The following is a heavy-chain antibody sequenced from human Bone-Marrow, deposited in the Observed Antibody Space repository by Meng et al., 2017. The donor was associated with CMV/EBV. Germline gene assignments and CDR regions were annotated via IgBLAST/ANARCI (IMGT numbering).Heavy chain of an antibody. CDR3: AKDHYYDILTGSMNAFDI. D-gene: IGHD3-9*01. V-gene: IGHV3-9*01. J-gene: IGHJ3*02. Sequence: SLKISCAASGVTFDDYAMHWVRQAPGKGLEWVSGISWNSGSIGYADSVKGRFTISRDNAKNSLYLQMNSLRAEDTALYYCAKDHYYDILTGSMNAFDIWGQGTMVTVSS. CDR1: GVTFDDYA. CDR2: ISWNSGSI.